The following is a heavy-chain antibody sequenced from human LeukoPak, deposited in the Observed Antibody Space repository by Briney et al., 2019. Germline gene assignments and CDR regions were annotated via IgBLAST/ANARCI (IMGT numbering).Heavy chain of an antibody. J-gene: IGHJ5*02. D-gene: IGHD2-8*02. CDR2: IYYSGST. CDR3: ARDWRGTDWFDP. CDR1: GGSISSGGYY. V-gene: IGHV4-31*03. Sequence: PSETLSLTCTVSGGSISSGGYYWSWIRQHPGKGLEWIGHIYYSGSTYYNPSLNSRVIISVYTSKNQFSLRLSSVTAADTAVYYCARDWRGTDWFDPWGQGTLVTVSS.